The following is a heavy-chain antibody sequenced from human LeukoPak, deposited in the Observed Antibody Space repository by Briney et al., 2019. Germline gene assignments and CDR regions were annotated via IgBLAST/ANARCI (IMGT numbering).Heavy chain of an antibody. CDR1: GFTFSSYA. J-gene: IGHJ5*02. CDR2: ISGSGGSI. Sequence: GGSLRLSCAASGFTFSSYAMSWVRQAPGKGLEWVSAISGSGGSIYYADSVKGRFTISRDNSKNTLYMQMNSLRAEYTAVYYCARDRLAMVRGVPYNWFDPGGQGTLVTVSS. V-gene: IGHV3-23*01. D-gene: IGHD3-10*01. CDR3: ARDRLAMVRGVPYNWFDP.